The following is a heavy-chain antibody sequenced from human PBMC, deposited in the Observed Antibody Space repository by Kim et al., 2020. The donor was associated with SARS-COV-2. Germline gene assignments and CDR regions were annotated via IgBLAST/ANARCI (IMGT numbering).Heavy chain of an antibody. CDR3: AKGSVLGYCSSTSCYPDFDY. CDR1: GFSFSSYT. D-gene: IGHD2-2*01. Sequence: GGSLRLSCAAAGFSFSSYTMTWVRQAPGKGLEWVSGISDSGGSTHYADSVKGRFTIFRDNSKNKVYLQMNSLRGEDTAVYYCAKGSVLGYCSSTSCYPDFDYWGQGTLVTVSS. J-gene: IGHJ4*02. V-gene: IGHV3-23*01. CDR2: ISDSGGST.